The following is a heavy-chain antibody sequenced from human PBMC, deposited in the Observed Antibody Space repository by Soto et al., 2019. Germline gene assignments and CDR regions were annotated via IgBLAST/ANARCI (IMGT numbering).Heavy chain of an antibody. CDR1: GYTFTNYW. V-gene: IGHV5-51*01. J-gene: IGHJ6*02. CDR3: AASIFYYGMDV. CDR2: IYPGDSDT. Sequence: GASLKISCKGSGYTFTNYWIGWVRQMPGKGPEWMGIIYPGDSDTKYNPSFQGQVTISADKSITTTYLQWSSPKASDTAIYYCAASIFYYGMDVWGQGTTVTVSS.